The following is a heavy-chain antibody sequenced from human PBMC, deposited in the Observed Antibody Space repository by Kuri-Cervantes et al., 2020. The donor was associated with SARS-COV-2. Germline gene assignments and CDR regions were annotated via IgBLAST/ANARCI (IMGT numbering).Heavy chain of an antibody. V-gene: IGHV4-34*01. CDR2: INHSGST. CDR1: GGSFSGYY. CDR3: ARADYDFWSGYRIDY. J-gene: IGHJ4*02. D-gene: IGHD3-3*01. Sequence: GSLRLSCGVYGGSFSGYYWTWIRQPPGKGLEWIGEINHSGSTNYNPSLKSRVTMSVDTSKNQFTLRLSSVTAADTAVYFCARADYDFWSGYRIDYWGQGTLVTVSS.